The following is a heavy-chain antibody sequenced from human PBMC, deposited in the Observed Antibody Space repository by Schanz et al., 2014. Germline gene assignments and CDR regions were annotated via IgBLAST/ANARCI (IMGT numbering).Heavy chain of an antibody. Sequence: QEQLVESGGGLVKPGGSLRLSCAASGFTFSDYYMSWIRQAPGKGLEWVSYISGTTTYTNYADSVKGRFTISRDNAKNTLYLQMNSLRAEDTAIYYCAKLSSSGRLAGYFDYWGQGALVTVSS. V-gene: IGHV3-11*05. D-gene: IGHD6-19*01. CDR2: ISGTTTYT. J-gene: IGHJ4*02. CDR1: GFTFSDYY. CDR3: AKLSSSGRLAGYFDY.